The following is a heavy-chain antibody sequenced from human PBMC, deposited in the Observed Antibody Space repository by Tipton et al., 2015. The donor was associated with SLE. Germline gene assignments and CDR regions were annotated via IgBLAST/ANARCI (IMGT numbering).Heavy chain of an antibody. V-gene: IGHV4-39*07. CDR1: GGSISSSSYY. Sequence: LRLSCTVPGGSISSSSYYWGWIRQPPGKGPEWIGSIYYSGSTYYNPSLKSRVTISVDTSKNQFSLKLSSVTAADTAVYYCARWTRKAFDIWGQGTMVTVSS. CDR2: IYYSGST. CDR3: ARWTRKAFDI. J-gene: IGHJ3*02. D-gene: IGHD1-14*01.